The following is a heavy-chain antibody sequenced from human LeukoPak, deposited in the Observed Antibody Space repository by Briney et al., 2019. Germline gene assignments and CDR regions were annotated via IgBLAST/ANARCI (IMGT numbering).Heavy chain of an antibody. V-gene: IGHV4-31*03. CDR3: ARATPLRYFDWLFSPYYFDY. Sequence: PSETLSLTCTVSGGSISSGGYYWSWIRRHPGKGLEWIGNIYYSGSTYYNPSLKSRVTISVDTSKNQFSLKLSSVTAADTAVYYCARATPLRYFDWLFSPYYFDYWGQGTLVTVSS. D-gene: IGHD3-9*01. CDR1: GGSISSGGYY. CDR2: IYYSGST. J-gene: IGHJ4*02.